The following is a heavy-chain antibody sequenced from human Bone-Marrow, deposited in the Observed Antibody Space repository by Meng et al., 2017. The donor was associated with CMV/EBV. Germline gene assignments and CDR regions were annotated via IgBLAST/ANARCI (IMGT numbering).Heavy chain of an antibody. J-gene: IGHJ6*01. D-gene: IGHD3-3*01. CDR3: ARDPPILEWSPITVSHHHGTDV. Sequence: ASVKVSCKASKYTFTKYGISWVRQAPGQGLEWMGWSLGYNGNTKDAQKFQGRVTMTTDKSTNTAYTELRSLKSDDTAVYYCARDPPILEWSPITVSHHHGTDVWGQGPTVTVSS. V-gene: IGHV1-18*01. CDR1: KYTFTKYG. CDR2: SLGYNGNT.